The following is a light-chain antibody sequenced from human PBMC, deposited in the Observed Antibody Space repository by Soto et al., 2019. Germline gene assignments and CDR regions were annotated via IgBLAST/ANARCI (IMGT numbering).Light chain of an antibody. V-gene: IGKV1-12*01. CDR3: QQTKSFPLT. Sequence: DIQMTQSPSSVSASVGDRVIITCRASQAIDTWLTWYQQKPGRAPNLLMHAASILESGVPSRFSASGSGTDFSLTIHSLQPEDSATYYCQQTKSFPLTFGWGTKVEIK. CDR2: AAS. CDR1: QAIDTW. J-gene: IGKJ4*01.